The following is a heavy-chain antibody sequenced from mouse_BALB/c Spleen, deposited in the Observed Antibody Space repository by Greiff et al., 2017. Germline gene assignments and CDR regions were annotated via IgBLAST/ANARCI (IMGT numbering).Heavy chain of an antibody. J-gene: IGHJ2*01. V-gene: IGHV1S81*02. D-gene: IGHD1-1*01. CDR1: GYTFTSYW. Sequence: QVQLQQPGAELVKPGASVKLSCKASGYTFTSYWMHWVKQRPGQGLEWIGEINPSNGRTNYNEKFKSKATLTVDKSSSTAYMQLSSLTSEDSAVYYCAITTVVAFDYWGPGTTLTVSS. CDR3: AITTVVAFDY. CDR2: INPSNGRT.